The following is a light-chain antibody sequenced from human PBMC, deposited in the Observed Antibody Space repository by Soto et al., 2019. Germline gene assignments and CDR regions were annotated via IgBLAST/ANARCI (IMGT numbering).Light chain of an antibody. CDR3: FSYTSSGTYV. CDR2: EVS. Sequence: ALTQPASVSGSPGQSITISCTGTSSDVGNYKYVSWYQQHPGKAPKLMIYEVSNRPSGVSNRFSGSRSGNTASLTISGLQAEDETDYYCFSYTSSGTYVFGTGTKV. J-gene: IGLJ1*01. CDR1: SSDVGNYKY. V-gene: IGLV2-14*01.